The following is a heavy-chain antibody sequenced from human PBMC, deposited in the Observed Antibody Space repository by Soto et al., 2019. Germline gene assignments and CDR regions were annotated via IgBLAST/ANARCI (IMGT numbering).Heavy chain of an antibody. V-gene: IGHV4-39*01. CDR2: IYYSGNT. J-gene: IGHJ4*02. D-gene: IGHD6-19*01. CDR3: ARVLRTVAGFDY. CDR1: GGSISSSSYY. Sequence: QLQLQESGPGLVKPSETLSLTCTVSGGSISSSSYYWGWIRQPPGKGLEWIGSIYYSGNTYYNPPLKSRVTISVDTSKNQFSLKLSSVTAADTAVYYCARVLRTVAGFDYWGQGTLVTVSS.